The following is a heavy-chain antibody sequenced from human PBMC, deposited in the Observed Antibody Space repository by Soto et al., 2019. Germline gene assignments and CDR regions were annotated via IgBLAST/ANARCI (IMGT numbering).Heavy chain of an antibody. D-gene: IGHD2-15*01. CDR3: ARSGTMHVVVVAANDACEI. Sequence: ASVKVSCKASGYTFTSYGISWVRQAPGQGLEWMGWISAYNGNTNYAQKLQGRVTMTTDTSTSTAYMELRSLRSDDTAVYYCARSGTMHVVVVAANDACEIWGQGTMVTVSS. V-gene: IGHV1-18*01. J-gene: IGHJ3*02. CDR2: ISAYNGNT. CDR1: GYTFTSYG.